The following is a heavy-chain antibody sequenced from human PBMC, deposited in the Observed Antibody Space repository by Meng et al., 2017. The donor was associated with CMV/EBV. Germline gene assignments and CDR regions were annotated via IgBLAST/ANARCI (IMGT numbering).Heavy chain of an antibody. CDR2: INPNSGGT. CDR1: GYTFTGYY. Sequence: ASVKVSCKASGYTFTGYYMHWVRQAPGQGLEGMGWINPNSGGTNYAQKFQGRVTMTGDTSISPAYMELSRLRSDDTAVYYCARGSNATRITIFGVVNYWGQGTLVTVSS. V-gene: IGHV1-2*02. J-gene: IGHJ4*02. CDR3: ARGSNATRITIFGVVNY. D-gene: IGHD3-3*01.